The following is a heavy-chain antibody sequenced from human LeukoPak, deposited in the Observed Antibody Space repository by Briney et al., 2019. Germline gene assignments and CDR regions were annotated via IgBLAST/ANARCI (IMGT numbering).Heavy chain of an antibody. J-gene: IGHJ3*01. CDR2: IHDSGST. V-gene: IGHV4-61*08. Sequence: PSQTLSLTCTVSGGSISSGDYYWSWIRQPPGKRLEWIGYIHDSGSTNFNPSLKSRVTISIDTSKNQFSLKLSSVTAANTAMYYCARDRHPDPLDLWGQGTMVTVSA. CDR3: ARDRHPDPLDL. CDR1: GGSISSGDYY.